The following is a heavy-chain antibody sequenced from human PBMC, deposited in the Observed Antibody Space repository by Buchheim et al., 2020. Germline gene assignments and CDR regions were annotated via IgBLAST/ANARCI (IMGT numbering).Heavy chain of an antibody. J-gene: IGHJ4*02. CDR3: AKDRYSSNWYYFDY. V-gene: IGHV3-30*18. CDR2: ISYDGSKK. CDR1: GFTFSRYG. Sequence: QVQLVESGGGVVQPGRSLRLSCAASGFTFSRYGIHWVRQAPGKGLEWVAVISYDGSKKYYADSVKGRFTISRDNSKDTLYVQMNSLRVEDTAIYYCAKDRYSSNWYYFDYWGQGTL. D-gene: IGHD6-13*01.